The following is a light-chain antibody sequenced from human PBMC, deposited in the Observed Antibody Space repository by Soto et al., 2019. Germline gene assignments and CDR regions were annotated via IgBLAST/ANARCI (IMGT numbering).Light chain of an antibody. CDR2: DVS. Sequence: QSVLTQPASVSGSPGQSITISCTGTSSDVGGYNYVSWYQQHPGKAPKFVIYDVSNRPSGVSNRFSGSKSGNTASLTTSGLQAEDEADYYCCSYTTSNTRQIVFGTGTKVTVL. V-gene: IGLV2-14*01. CDR1: SSDVGGYNY. J-gene: IGLJ1*01. CDR3: CSYTTSNTRQIV.